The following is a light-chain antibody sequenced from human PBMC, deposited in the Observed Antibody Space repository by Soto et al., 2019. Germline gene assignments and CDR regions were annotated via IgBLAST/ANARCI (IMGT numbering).Light chain of an antibody. V-gene: IGKV3-15*01. CDR2: GAS. J-gene: IGKJ5*01. CDR1: QSVTSN. Sequence: MTQSPGTVSLTPGERATLSCRASQSVTSNYLAWYQQKPGQAPRLLIYGASTRATGIPARFSGSGSGTEFTLTISSLQSEDFAVYYCQQYNNWPITFGQGTRLEIK. CDR3: QQYNNWPIT.